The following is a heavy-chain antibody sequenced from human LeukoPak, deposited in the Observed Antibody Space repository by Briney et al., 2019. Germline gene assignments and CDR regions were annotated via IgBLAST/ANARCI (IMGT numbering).Heavy chain of an antibody. CDR1: GGSISSSSYY. Sequence: SETLSLTCTVSGGSISSSSYYWGWIRQPPGKGVEWIGSIYYSGSTYYNPSLKSRVTMSPDTSKNQWSLKLRSVTAADTAVYYCARDVHGRSLDTWGRGTLVTVSS. CDR2: IYYSGST. CDR3: ARDVHGRSLDT. V-gene: IGHV4-39*07. J-gene: IGHJ5*02.